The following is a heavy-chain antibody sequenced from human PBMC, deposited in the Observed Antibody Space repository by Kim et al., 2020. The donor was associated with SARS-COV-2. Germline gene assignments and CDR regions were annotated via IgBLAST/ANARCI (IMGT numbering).Heavy chain of an antibody. Sequence: NSNPSLKSRVTISVDTSKNQFSLKLSSVTAADTAVYYCARVTNWGSYFDYWGQGTLVTVSS. D-gene: IGHD7-27*01. CDR3: ARVTNWGSYFDY. J-gene: IGHJ4*02. V-gene: IGHV4-34*01.